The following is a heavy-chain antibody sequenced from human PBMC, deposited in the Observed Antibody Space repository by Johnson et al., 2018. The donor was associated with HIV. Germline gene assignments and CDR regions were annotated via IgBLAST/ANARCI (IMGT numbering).Heavy chain of an antibody. Sequence: VQLVESGGGLVKPGGSLRLSCAASGFTFSDYYMSWVRQAPGKGLEWVAFIRYDGSNKYYADSVKGRFTISRDNSKNTLYLQMNSLRAEDTAVYYCAKAREYDSTGHDAFDIWGQGTMVTVSS. CDR3: AKAREYDSTGHDAFDI. V-gene: IGHV3-30*02. D-gene: IGHD3-22*01. CDR1: GFTFSDYY. J-gene: IGHJ3*02. CDR2: IRYDGSNK.